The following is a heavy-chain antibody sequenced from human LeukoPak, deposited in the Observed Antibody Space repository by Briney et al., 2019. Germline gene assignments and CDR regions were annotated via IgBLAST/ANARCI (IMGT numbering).Heavy chain of an antibody. J-gene: IGHJ2*01. CDR3: ARVAAGPSIYWYFDL. V-gene: IGHV1-2*02. CDR1: GYTFTGYY. CDR2: INPNGGGT. Sequence: ASVKVSCKASGYTFTGYYLHWVRQAPGQGLEWMGWINPNGGGTKYVEKFQGRVTITMDTSISTAYMDLTRLTSDDTAVYYCARVAAGPSIYWYFDLWGRGTPVTVSS.